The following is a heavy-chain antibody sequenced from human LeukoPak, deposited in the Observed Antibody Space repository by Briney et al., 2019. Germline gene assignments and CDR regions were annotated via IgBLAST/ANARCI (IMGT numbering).Heavy chain of an antibody. CDR3: ASPVVYCGGDCYSADAFDI. CDR1: GYTFTGYY. V-gene: IGHV1-2*02. J-gene: IGHJ3*02. D-gene: IGHD2-21*02. CDR2: INPNSGGT. Sequence: ASVKVSCKASGYTFTGYYMHWVRQAPGQGLEWMGWINPNSGGTNYAQKFQGRVTMTRDTSISTAYMELSRLRSDDTAVYYCASPVVYCGGDCYSADAFDIWGQGTMVTVSS.